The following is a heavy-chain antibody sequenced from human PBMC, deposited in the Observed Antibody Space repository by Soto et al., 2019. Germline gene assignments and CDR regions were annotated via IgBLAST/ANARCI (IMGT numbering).Heavy chain of an antibody. CDR1: GGSISSGSFY. CDR2: ISDSGSS. Sequence: QVQLQESGPGLVKPSQTLTLTCTVSGGSISSGSFYWSWIRQHPGKGLEWIGHISDSGSSYYNPSLESRVTISVETSKSQFSLKLSAVTAADTAGYFCARTTFYDIFTAYYSLFDYWGQGTLVTVSS. V-gene: IGHV4-31*03. J-gene: IGHJ4*02. CDR3: ARTTFYDIFTAYYSLFDY. D-gene: IGHD3-9*01.